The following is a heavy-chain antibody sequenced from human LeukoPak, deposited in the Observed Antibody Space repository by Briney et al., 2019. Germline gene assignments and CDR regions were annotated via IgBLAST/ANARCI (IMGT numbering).Heavy chain of an antibody. V-gene: IGHV4-34*01. CDR2: INHSGST. Sequence: PSETLSLTCAVYGGSFSGYYWSWIRQPPGKGLEWIGEINHSGSTNYNPSLKSRVTISVDTSKNQFSLKLSSVTAADTAVYYCARRRLYSSSWDYSSYNWFDPWGQGTLVTVSS. D-gene: IGHD6-13*01. J-gene: IGHJ5*02. CDR3: ARRRLYSSSWDYSSYNWFDP. CDR1: GGSFSGYY.